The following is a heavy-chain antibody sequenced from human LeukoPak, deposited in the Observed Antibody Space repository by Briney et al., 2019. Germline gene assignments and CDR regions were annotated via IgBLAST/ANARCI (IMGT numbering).Heavy chain of an antibody. CDR2: INPNTAKA. J-gene: IGHJ4*02. V-gene: IGHV1-8*03. CDR3: ARDTPGYDTLTGYPDY. D-gene: IGHD3-9*01. Sequence: GASVQVTSQASGYTFTRYDINWMRQATGQEPEWMGYINPNTAKAGYAQKFQGRVTITRDTSINTVYMERSSLRSEDTAVYYCARDTPGYDTLTGYPDYWGQGALVTVSS. CDR1: GYTFTRYD.